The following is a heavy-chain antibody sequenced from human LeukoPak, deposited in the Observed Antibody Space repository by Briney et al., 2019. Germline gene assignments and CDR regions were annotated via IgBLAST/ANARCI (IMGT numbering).Heavy chain of an antibody. CDR1: GGSISHYY. CDR2: IYYSGST. V-gene: IGHV4-59*01. J-gene: IGHJ4*02. Sequence: SETLSLTCTVCGGSISHYYWSWIRQPPGKGLEWIGYIYYSGSTSYNPSLKSRVTISVGTSKNQFSLKLSSVTAADTAVYYCARGANSGLYYFDYWGQGTLVTVSS. CDR3: ARGANSGLYYFDY. D-gene: IGHD6-19*01.